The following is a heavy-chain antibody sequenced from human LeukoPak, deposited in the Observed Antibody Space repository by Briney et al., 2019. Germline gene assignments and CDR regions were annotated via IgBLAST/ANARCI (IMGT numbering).Heavy chain of an antibody. CDR1: GFTFSGYA. CDR2: ISGSGGST. D-gene: IGHD3-22*01. Sequence: PGGSLRLSCAASGFTFSGYAMSWVRQAPGKGLEWVSAISGSGGSTYYADSVKGRFTISRDNSKNTLCLQMNSLRAEDTAVYYCAKKNYDGSGYLFDYWGQGTLVTVSS. V-gene: IGHV3-23*01. CDR3: AKKNYDGSGYLFDY. J-gene: IGHJ4*02.